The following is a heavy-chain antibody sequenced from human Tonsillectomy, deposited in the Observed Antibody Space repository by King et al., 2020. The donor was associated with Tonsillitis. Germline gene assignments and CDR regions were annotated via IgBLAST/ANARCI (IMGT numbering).Heavy chain of an antibody. J-gene: IGHJ4*02. V-gene: IGHV3-21*01. CDR2: ISSSSSYI. D-gene: IGHD3-10*01. CDR1: GFTFSSYS. Sequence: VQLVESGGGLVKPGGSLRLSCAASGFTFSSYSMNWVRQAPGKGLEWVSSISSSSSYIYYADSVKGRFTISRDTAKNSLSLQMNRLRAEDTAVYYCAGGRITMVRGVIIHYYFDYWGQGTLVTVSS. CDR3: AGGRITMVRGVIIHYYFDY.